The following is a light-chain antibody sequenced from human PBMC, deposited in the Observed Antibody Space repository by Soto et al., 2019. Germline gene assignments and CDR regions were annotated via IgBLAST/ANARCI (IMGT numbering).Light chain of an antibody. CDR2: DVT. V-gene: IGLV2-11*01. J-gene: IGLJ1*01. CDR3: CSYAGNYIYV. Sequence: QSVLTQPRSVSGSPGQSVTISCTGTNSDVGAYNYVSWYQQYPGEAPKLIIYDVTERPSGVPNRFSGSKSGNTASLTISGLQADDEADYYCCSYAGNYIYVFGTGTKVTVL. CDR1: NSDVGAYNY.